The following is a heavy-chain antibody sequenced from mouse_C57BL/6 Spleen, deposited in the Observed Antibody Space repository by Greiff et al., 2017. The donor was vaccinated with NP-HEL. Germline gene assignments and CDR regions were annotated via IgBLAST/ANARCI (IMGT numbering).Heavy chain of an antibody. D-gene: IGHD1-1*01. CDR2: ISSGSSTI. J-gene: IGHJ3*01. V-gene: IGHV5-17*01. CDR3: ACSYGSSPWFAY. CDR1: GFTFSDYG. Sequence: EVKLMESGGGLVKPGGSLKLSCAASGFTFSDYGMHWVRQAPEKGLEWVAYISSGSSTIYYADTVKGRFTISRDNAKNTLFLQMTSLRSEDTAMYYCACSYGSSPWFAYWGQGTLVTVSA.